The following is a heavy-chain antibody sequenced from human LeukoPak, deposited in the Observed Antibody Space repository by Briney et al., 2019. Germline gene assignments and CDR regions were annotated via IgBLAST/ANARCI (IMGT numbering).Heavy chain of an antibody. Sequence: PGGSLRLSCAASGFTFSSYWMHWVRQAPGNGLVWVSRINSDGSSTSYADSVKGRFTISRDNAKNTLYLQMNSLRAEDTAVYYCAREVVPAANDYWGQGTLVTVSS. CDR2: INSDGSST. CDR3: AREVVPAANDY. CDR1: GFTFSSYW. J-gene: IGHJ4*02. D-gene: IGHD2-2*01. V-gene: IGHV3-74*01.